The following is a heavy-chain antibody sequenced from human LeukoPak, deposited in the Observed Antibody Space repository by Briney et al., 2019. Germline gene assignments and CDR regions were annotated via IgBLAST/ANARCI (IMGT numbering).Heavy chain of an antibody. CDR3: ARSYGDYARSYYYYYGMDV. Sequence: ASVKVSCKASGYTFTGYYMHWVRQAPGQGLEWMGWINPNSGGTNYAQKLQGRVTMTTDTSTSTAYMELRSLRSDDMAVYYCARSYGDYARSYYYYYGMDVWGQGTTVTVSS. CDR1: GYTFTGYY. J-gene: IGHJ6*02. CDR2: INPNSGGT. D-gene: IGHD4-17*01. V-gene: IGHV1-2*02.